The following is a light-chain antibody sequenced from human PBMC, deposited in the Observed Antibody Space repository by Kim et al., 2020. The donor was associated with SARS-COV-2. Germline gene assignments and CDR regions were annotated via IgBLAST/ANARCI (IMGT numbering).Light chain of an antibody. Sequence: LAPGERATLPCRASPSVDSNYLAWFQQKPGQAPRLLIYVASSRATGIPDRFSGSGSGTDFTLTISRLEPEDFAVYYCQQYGSSPYTFGQGTKLEI. V-gene: IGKV3-20*01. CDR2: VAS. J-gene: IGKJ2*01. CDR1: PSVDSNY. CDR3: QQYGSSPYT.